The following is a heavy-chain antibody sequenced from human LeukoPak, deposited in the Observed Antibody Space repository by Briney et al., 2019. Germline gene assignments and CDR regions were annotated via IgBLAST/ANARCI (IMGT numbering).Heavy chain of an antibody. D-gene: IGHD5-18*01. V-gene: IGHV3-30*02. J-gene: IGHJ4*02. CDR3: AKGYTYTFDYFDS. CDR1: GITLSISS. CDR2: IRYDGSEE. Sequence: GGALRPSCAASGITLSISSMHWGRPAPGKGVNWVAFIRYDGSEEYYADSVKGRFTISRDNSKKTLYLQMNSLRAEDTAVYYCAKGYTYTFDYFDSWGQGTLVTVSS.